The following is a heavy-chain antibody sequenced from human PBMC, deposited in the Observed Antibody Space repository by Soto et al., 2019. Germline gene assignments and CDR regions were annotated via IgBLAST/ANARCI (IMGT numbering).Heavy chain of an antibody. J-gene: IGHJ4*02. D-gene: IGHD3-10*01. CDR3: ARGELLWFGGIRGFDY. Sequence: ASVKVSCKASGYTFTSYAMQWVRQAPGQRLEWMGWINAGNGNTKYSQKFQGRVTITRDTSASTAYMELSSLRSEDTAVYYCARGELLWFGGIRGFDYWGQGTLVTVSS. V-gene: IGHV1-3*01. CDR1: GYTFTSYA. CDR2: INAGNGNT.